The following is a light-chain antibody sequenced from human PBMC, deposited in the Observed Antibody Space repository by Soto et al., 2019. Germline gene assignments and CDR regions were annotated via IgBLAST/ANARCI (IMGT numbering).Light chain of an antibody. Sequence: EIVMTQSPATLSVSPGESATLSCRASESVSSNLAWYQQKPGQAPRLLIYGASTRATGIPSRFSGSGSGTAFTLTISSLQSEDFAVYYCQHYNIWPLFGGGPKVELK. V-gene: IGKV3D-15*01. CDR1: ESVSSN. J-gene: IGKJ4*01. CDR3: QHYNIWPL. CDR2: GAS.